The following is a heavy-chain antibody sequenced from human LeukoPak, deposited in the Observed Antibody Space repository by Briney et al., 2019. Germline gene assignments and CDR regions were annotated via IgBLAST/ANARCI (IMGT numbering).Heavy chain of an antibody. J-gene: IGHJ6*03. CDR3: ARADTAMGPLGYYYYMDV. Sequence: GASVKVSCKASGYTFTSYAMHWVRQAPGQRLEWMGWINAGNGNTKYSQEFQGRVTITRDTSASAAYMELSRLRSDDTAVYYCARADTAMGPLGYYYYMDVWGKGTTVTVSS. V-gene: IGHV1-3*01. D-gene: IGHD5-18*01. CDR1: GYTFTSYA. CDR2: INAGNGNT.